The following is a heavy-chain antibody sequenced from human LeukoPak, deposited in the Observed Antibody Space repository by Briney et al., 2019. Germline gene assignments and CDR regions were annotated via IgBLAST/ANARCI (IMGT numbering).Heavy chain of an antibody. V-gene: IGHV3-9*01. CDR1: GFTFDDYA. Sequence: PGGSLRLSCAASGFTFDDYAMHWVRQAPGKGLEWVLGISWNSGSIGYADSVKGRFTISRDNAKNSLYLQMNSLRAEDTALYYCAKRGINDAFDIWGQGTMVTVSS. D-gene: IGHD3-10*01. J-gene: IGHJ3*02. CDR3: AKRGINDAFDI. CDR2: ISWNSGSI.